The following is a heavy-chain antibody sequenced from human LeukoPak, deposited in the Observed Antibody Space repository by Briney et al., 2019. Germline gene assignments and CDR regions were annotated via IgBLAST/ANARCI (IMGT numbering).Heavy chain of an antibody. D-gene: IGHD6-13*01. CDR1: GGSISSHY. CDR3: VASSNWLSFDS. V-gene: IGHV4-59*11. Sequence: SETLSLTCSVSGGSISSHYWSWIRQPPGKRLEWIAYISYSGSSNYNPSLKSRVTISVDTSKNQFSLKLTSVTAADTAVYYCVASSNWLSFDSWGQGTLVTVSS. J-gene: IGHJ4*02. CDR2: ISYSGSS.